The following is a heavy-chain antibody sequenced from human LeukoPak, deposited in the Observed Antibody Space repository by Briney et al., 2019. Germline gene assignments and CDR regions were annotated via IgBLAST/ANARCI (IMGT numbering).Heavy chain of an antibody. CDR3: ARVSPDYGGPLTY. D-gene: IGHD4-17*01. V-gene: IGHV3-7*01. CDR1: GFTFSSYW. CDR2: IKQDGSEK. Sequence: GGSLRLSCAASGFTFSSYWMSWVRQAPGKGLEWVANIKQDGSEKYYVDSVKGRFSISRDNAKNSLYLQMNSLRAEDTAVYYCARVSPDYGGPLTYWGQGTLVTVSS. J-gene: IGHJ4*02.